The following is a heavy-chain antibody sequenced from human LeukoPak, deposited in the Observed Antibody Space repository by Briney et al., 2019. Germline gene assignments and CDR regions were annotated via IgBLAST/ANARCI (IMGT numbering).Heavy chain of an antibody. D-gene: IGHD4-23*01. CDR2: ISGSGGST. Sequence: PGGSLRLSCAPSGVSLSMYAISWVRQAPGRGLEWVSAISGSGGSTYYADSAKGRFTIYRDNSKHTLYLKMNSLRAEDTAVYYCAKDQGGNDYWGQGTLVTVSS. CDR3: AKDQGGNDY. CDR1: GVSLSMYA. V-gene: IGHV3-23*01. J-gene: IGHJ4*02.